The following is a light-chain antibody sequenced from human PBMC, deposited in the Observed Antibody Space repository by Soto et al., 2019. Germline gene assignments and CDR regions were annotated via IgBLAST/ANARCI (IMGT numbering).Light chain of an antibody. V-gene: IGLV2-11*01. CDR3: CSYAGSPYV. CDR2: DVS. CDR1: SSDVGGYNY. J-gene: IGLJ1*01. Sequence: QSALTQPRSVSGSPGQSVAISCTGPSSDVGGYNYVSWYQQHPGKAPKVMIYDVSKRPSGVPDRFSGSKSGNTASLTISGLQAEDEADYYCCSYAGSPYVFGTGTKVTVL.